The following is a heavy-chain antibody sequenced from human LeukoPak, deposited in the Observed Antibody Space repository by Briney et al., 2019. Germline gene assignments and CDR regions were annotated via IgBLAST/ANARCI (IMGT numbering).Heavy chain of an antibody. Sequence: ASVKVSCKASGYTFTSYYMHWVRQAPGQGLEWMGIINPSGGSTSYAQKFQGRVTMTRDTSTSTVYMELSSLRSEDTAVYYCARAFWSGYIYYYYGMDVWGQGTTVTVSS. CDR1: GYTFTSYY. CDR2: INPSGGST. CDR3: ARAFWSGYIYYYYGMDV. V-gene: IGHV1-46*01. J-gene: IGHJ6*02. D-gene: IGHD3-3*01.